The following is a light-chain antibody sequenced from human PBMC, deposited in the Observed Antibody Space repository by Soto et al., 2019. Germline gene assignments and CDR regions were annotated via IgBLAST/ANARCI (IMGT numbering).Light chain of an antibody. CDR3: AAWDDSLTGYV. V-gene: IGLV1-44*01. CDR1: NSNIGSNT. Sequence: QLVLTQPPSAYGTPGQRVTISCSGGNSNIGSNTVNWYQQLPGTAPKLLIFDDNQRPSGVPDRFSGSKSGASASLAISGLQSEDEADYYCAAWDDSLTGYVFGTGTKLTVL. CDR2: DDN. J-gene: IGLJ1*01.